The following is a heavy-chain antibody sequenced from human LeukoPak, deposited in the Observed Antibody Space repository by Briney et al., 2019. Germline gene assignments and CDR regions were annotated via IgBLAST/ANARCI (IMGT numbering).Heavy chain of an antibody. Sequence: GESLKISCKGSGYSFTNYWIGWVRQMPGKGLEWMGIIYPGDSDTRYSPSFQGQVTISADKSISTAYLQWSSLKASDTAMYYCARSSEGSESYYTFDYWGQGTLVTVSS. V-gene: IGHV5-51*01. CDR2: IYPGDSDT. D-gene: IGHD3-10*01. CDR3: ARSSEGSESYYTFDY. J-gene: IGHJ4*02. CDR1: GYSFTNYW.